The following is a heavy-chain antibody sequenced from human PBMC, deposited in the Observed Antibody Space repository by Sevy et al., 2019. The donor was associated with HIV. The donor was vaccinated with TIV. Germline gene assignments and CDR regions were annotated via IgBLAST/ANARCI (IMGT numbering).Heavy chain of an antibody. CDR1: GLNFNDDW. CDR2: IKSVSDGGAT. D-gene: IGHD3-10*01. V-gene: IGHV3-15*01. Sequence: GGSLRLSCAVSGLNFNDDWMNWVRQAPRKGLEWLGRIKSVSDGGATEYSAAVKGRFIISRDDSKNTVSLQMDSLKTDDTAVYYCTIGHFVGITWGQGTQVTVSS. J-gene: IGHJ4*02. CDR3: TIGHFVGIT.